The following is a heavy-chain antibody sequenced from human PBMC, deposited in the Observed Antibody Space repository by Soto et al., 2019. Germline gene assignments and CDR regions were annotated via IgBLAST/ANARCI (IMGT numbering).Heavy chain of an antibody. Sequence: GGSLRLSCAASGFTFSNYDMHWVRQVTGKGLEWVSARGTTGDTYYRDFVKGRFTICRDNAKNSLYLQMNSLRAGDTAVYQCVREGDPGMDVWGQGTTVTVSS. CDR3: VREGDPGMDV. CDR1: GFTFSNYD. J-gene: IGHJ6*02. V-gene: IGHV3-13*01. CDR2: RGTTGDT.